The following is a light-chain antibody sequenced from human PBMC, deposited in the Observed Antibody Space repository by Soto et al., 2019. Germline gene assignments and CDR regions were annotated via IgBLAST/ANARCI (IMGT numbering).Light chain of an antibody. CDR1: VSDVGGYDS. V-gene: IGLV2-14*03. J-gene: IGLJ1*01. CDR2: GVN. CDR3: CSYTTSTTYV. Sequence: QSALTQPASVSGSPGQSITISCTGTVSDVGGYDSVSWYQQHPGRAPKLIIYGVNNRPSGVSNRFSASKSADTASLTISGLQAEDEANYYCCSYTTSTTYVSGTGTKVTVL.